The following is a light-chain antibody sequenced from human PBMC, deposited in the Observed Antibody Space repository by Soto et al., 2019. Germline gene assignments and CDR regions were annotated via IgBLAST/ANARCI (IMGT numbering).Light chain of an antibody. Sequence: HSALTQPASVSGSPGQSITISCTGTSSDVGGYNYVSWYQQHPGKAPKLMIYDVSNRPSGVCNRCSGSKSGNTASLTISGLQAEDEADYYCSSYTNSGTLYVFGTGTKLTVL. J-gene: IGLJ1*01. CDR3: SSYTNSGTLYV. CDR1: SSDVGGYNY. V-gene: IGLV2-14*01. CDR2: DVS.